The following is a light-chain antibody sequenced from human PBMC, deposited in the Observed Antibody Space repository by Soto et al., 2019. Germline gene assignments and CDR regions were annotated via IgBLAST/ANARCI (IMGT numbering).Light chain of an antibody. V-gene: IGKV3-15*01. CDR3: QQYNNWTLT. J-gene: IGKJ4*01. CDR2: GAS. CDR1: QSVRSN. Sequence: EVVMTHSPATLSVSRGSRSSLSCRASQSVRSNLAWYQKKNGKAPRLLIYGASTRATGIPARLSGSGYGTEFTITISSMKYEDFEVYSCQQYNNWTLTFGGGTKVDIK.